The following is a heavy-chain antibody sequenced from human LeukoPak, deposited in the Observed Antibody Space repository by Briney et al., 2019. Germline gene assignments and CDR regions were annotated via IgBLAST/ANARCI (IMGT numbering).Heavy chain of an antibody. V-gene: IGHV4-59*12. Sequence: PSETLSLTCTVSGGSISSYYWSWIRQPPGKGLEWIGYIYYSGSTNYNPSLKSRVTISVDTSKNQFSLKLSSVTAADTAVYYCARARRTARAIDYWGQGTLVTVSS. CDR3: ARARRTARAIDY. J-gene: IGHJ4*02. CDR1: GGSISSYY. CDR2: IYYSGST. D-gene: IGHD5-18*01.